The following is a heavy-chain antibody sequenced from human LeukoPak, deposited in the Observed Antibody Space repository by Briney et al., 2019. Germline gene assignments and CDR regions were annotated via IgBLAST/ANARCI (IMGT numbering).Heavy chain of an antibody. D-gene: IGHD6-13*01. Sequence: PGGSLRLSCAASGFTFSSYSMNWVRQAPGKGLGWVSSISSSSSYIYYADSVKGRFTISRDNAKNSLYLQMNSLRAEDTAVYYCARDRGVYSSSWYRIDYWGQGTLVTVSS. CDR1: GFTFSSYS. J-gene: IGHJ4*02. CDR2: ISSSSSYI. CDR3: ARDRGVYSSSWYRIDY. V-gene: IGHV3-21*01.